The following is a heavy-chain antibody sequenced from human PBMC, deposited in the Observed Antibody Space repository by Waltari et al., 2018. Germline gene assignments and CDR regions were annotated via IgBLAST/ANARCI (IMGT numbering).Heavy chain of an antibody. J-gene: IGHJ4*02. CDR2: ISYDGSNK. Sequence: QVQLVESGGGVVQPGRSLRLSCAASGFTFSLYAMHWVRQAPGKGVEWVALISYDGSNKYYADSEGRFTISRDNSKKTLSLQMNSLRTEDTALYYCARDKERYTEGPFDYWGQGTLVTVSS. V-gene: IGHV3-30*04. D-gene: IGHD1-1*01. CDR3: ARDKERYTEGPFDY. CDR1: GFTFSLYA.